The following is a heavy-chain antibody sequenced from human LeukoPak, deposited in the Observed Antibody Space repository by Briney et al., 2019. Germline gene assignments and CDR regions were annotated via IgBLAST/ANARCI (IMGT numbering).Heavy chain of an antibody. CDR3: ARVPKIYYSYGFDY. Sequence: PGGSLRLSCAVSGFTVSSSYISWVRQAPGKGLEWVSVIYSGGSIYYADSVKGRFTISRDNSKNTLYLQMNSLRAEDTALYYCARVPKIYYSYGFDYWGPGTLVTVSS. CDR2: IYSGGSI. V-gene: IGHV3-53*01. D-gene: IGHD5-18*01. CDR1: GFTVSSSY. J-gene: IGHJ4*02.